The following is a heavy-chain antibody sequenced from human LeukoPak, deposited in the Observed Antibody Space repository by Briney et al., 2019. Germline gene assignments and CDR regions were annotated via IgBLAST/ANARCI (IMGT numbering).Heavy chain of an antibody. D-gene: IGHD3-10*01. CDR3: TTDVITMVRGTHSSTLGMDV. CDR1: GLPFSSSW. J-gene: IGHJ6*02. V-gene: IGHV3-15*07. Sequence: PGGSLNLSCAASGLPFSSSWMHWVGQAPGKGLVWVSLIIPVGSSTSYAAPVKGRFTISRDDSKNTLYLQMNSLKTEDTAAYYCTTDVITMVRGTHSSTLGMDVWGQGTTVTVSS. CDR2: IIPVGSST.